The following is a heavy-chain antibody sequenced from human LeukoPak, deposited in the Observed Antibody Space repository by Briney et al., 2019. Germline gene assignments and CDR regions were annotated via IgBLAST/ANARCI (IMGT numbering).Heavy chain of an antibody. J-gene: IGHJ4*02. CDR1: GYTFSNYG. Sequence: ASVKVSCKASGYTFSNYGISWVRQAPGQGLEWMGWISAYNGNTNYAQKLQGRVTMTTDTSTSIAYMELRSLRSDDTAVYYCARDWYYDSSGYYYVPFDYWGQGTLVTVSS. CDR3: ARDWYYDSSGYYYVPFDY. V-gene: IGHV1-18*01. D-gene: IGHD3-22*01. CDR2: ISAYNGNT.